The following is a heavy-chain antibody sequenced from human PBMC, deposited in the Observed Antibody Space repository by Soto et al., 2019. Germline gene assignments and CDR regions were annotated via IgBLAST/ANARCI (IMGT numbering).Heavy chain of an antibody. CDR3: TRDASRDSSARGWFDP. CDR2: ISSNSAYI. Sequence: GGSLRLSCTASGFTFRSFTMNWVRQAPGKGLEWVSTISSNSAYIYYTDALRGRFTISRDNAKNSLHLQMNSLRAEDTAAYYCTRDASRDSSARGWFDPWGPGTLVTVSS. CDR1: GFTFRSFT. J-gene: IGHJ5*02. V-gene: IGHV3-21*01. D-gene: IGHD6-13*01.